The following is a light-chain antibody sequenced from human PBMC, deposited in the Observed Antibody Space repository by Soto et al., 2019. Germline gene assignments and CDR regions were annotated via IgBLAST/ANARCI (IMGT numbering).Light chain of an antibody. J-gene: IGLJ1*01. Sequence: VLTQPASVSGSPGQSITISCTGTSSDVGGYNYVSWYQQHPGTAPKLMIYEVSNRPSGLSNRFSGSKSGNTASLTISGLQAEDEADYYCSSYTSSSSLYVFGTGTKVTVL. V-gene: IGLV2-14*01. CDR3: SSYTSSSSLYV. CDR2: EVS. CDR1: SSDVGGYNY.